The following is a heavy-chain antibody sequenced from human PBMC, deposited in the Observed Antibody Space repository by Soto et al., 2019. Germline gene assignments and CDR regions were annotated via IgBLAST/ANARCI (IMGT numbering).Heavy chain of an antibody. V-gene: IGHV4-34*01. CDR1: GGSFSGYY. CDR3: ARERLGYCSGGSCYNPIDY. D-gene: IGHD2-15*01. Sequence: QVQLQQWGAGLLKPSETLSLTCAVYGGSFSGYYWSWIRQPPGKGLEWIGEINHSGSTNYNPSLKSRVTISVDPSENQFSLKLSSVTAADTAVYYCARERLGYCSGGSCYNPIDYWGQGTLVTVSS. CDR2: INHSGST. J-gene: IGHJ4*02.